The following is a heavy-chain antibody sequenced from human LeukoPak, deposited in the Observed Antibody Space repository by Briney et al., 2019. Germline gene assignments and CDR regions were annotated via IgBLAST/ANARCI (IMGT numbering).Heavy chain of an antibody. V-gene: IGHV4-39*07. CDR2: IFYSGTT. CDR1: GGSISNRNYY. J-gene: IGHJ5*02. Sequence: SETLSLTCTVSGGSISNRNYYWGWIRQPPGKGLEWIGSIFYSGTTYYNPSLESRVTISLDTSKNQVSLKLSSVTAADTAVYYCAREVVYAGDSFLNWFDPWGLGTLVTVSS. D-gene: IGHD4-23*01. CDR3: AREVVYAGDSFLNWFDP.